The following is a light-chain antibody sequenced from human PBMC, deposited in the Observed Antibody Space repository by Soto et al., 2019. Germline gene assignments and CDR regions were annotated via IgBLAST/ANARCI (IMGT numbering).Light chain of an antibody. J-gene: IGLJ2*01. CDR3: SSYTGTTTLVL. CDR2: DVT. CDR1: SSDIGDYTY. V-gene: IGLV2-14*03. Sequence: QSALTQPASVSGSPGQSITISCTGSSSDIGDYTYVSWYQQHPGKAPKLLIYDVTYRPSGVSHRFSGSKSGNTASLTISGLQADDEADYYCSSYTGTTTLVLFGGGTKLTAL.